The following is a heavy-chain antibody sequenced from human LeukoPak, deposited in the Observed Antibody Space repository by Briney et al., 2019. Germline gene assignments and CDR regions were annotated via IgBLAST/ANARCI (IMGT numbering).Heavy chain of an antibody. Sequence: TSETLSLTCTDSGGSISSSDYYGAWIRQPPGKGLEWIGSIYYSGNTYYHPSLKSRVTISVDTSKNQFSLKLSSVTAADTAVYYCASHRRYTTGSEEFDYWGQGALVTVSS. CDR2: IYYSGNT. D-gene: IGHD2/OR15-2a*01. V-gene: IGHV4-39*01. CDR3: ASHRRYTTGSEEFDY. CDR1: GGSISSSDYY. J-gene: IGHJ4*02.